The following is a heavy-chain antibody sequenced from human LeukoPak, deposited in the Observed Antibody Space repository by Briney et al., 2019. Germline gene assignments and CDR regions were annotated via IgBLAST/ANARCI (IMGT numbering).Heavy chain of an antibody. Sequence: SETLSLTCAVYGGSFSGYYWSWIRQPPGKGLEWIGEINHSGSTNYNPSLKSRVTISVDTSKNQFSLKLSSVTAADTAVYYCARHWGVRGVIDYWGQGTLVTVSS. CDR3: ARHWGVRGVIDY. D-gene: IGHD3-10*01. CDR1: GGSFSGYY. CDR2: INHSGST. J-gene: IGHJ4*02. V-gene: IGHV4-34*01.